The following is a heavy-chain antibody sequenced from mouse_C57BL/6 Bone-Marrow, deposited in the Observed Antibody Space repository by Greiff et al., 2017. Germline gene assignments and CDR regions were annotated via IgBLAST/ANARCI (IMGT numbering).Heavy chain of an antibody. CDR3: ARPGLRRGWYFDV. J-gene: IGHJ1*03. V-gene: IGHV5-17*01. Sequence: DVMLVESGGGLVKPGGSLKLSCAASGFTFSDYGMHWVRQAPEKGLEWVAYISSGSSTIYYADTVKGRFTISRDNAKNTLFLQMTSLRSEDTAMYYCARPGLRRGWYFDVWGTGTTVTVSS. CDR2: ISSGSSTI. D-gene: IGHD2-4*01. CDR1: GFTFSDYG.